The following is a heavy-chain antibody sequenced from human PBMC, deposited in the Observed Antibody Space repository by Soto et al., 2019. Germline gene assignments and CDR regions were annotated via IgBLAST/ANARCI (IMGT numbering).Heavy chain of an antibody. V-gene: IGHV3-11*06. CDR3: ATLQMTGPDY. Sequence: PGGSLRLSCAVSGFTLSDYYMSWIRQAPGKGLEWVSRISNGRSCTSYGDSVKGRFTISRDNAKNTVYLQMNSLSAEDTAVYYCATLQMTGPDYWGQGTPVTVSS. J-gene: IGHJ4*02. CDR2: ISNGRSCT. CDR1: GFTLSDYY.